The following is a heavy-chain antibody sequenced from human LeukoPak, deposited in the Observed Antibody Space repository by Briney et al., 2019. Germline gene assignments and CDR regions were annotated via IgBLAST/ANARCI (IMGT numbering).Heavy chain of an antibody. D-gene: IGHD3-22*01. Sequence: PSQTLSLTCTVSSGSISSSNYYWSWIRQPAGKGLEWIGRISTIGSTNYNPSLNSRVTISIDTSKNRFSLKLSSVTAADTAVYYCARDLAYYDSSGYYFSDAFDIWGQGTMVTVSS. CDR3: ARDLAYYDSSGYYFSDAFDI. CDR2: ISTIGST. J-gene: IGHJ3*02. CDR1: SGSISSSNYY. V-gene: IGHV4-61*02.